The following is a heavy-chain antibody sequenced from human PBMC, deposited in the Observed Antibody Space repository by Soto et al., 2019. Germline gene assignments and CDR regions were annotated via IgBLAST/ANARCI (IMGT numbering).Heavy chain of an antibody. Sequence: SETLSLTCTVSGGSVRSGNYYWSWIRQPPGKEPEWIGSIYYSGSTCNNPSLRSRVSMSIDTSKDQFSLKLKSVTAADTALYFCARQRTSVVTQAYFDVWGPGSLVTVSS. CDR1: GGSVRSGNYY. D-gene: IGHD2-21*02. V-gene: IGHV4-39*01. J-gene: IGHJ4*02. CDR2: IYYSGST. CDR3: ARQRTSVVTQAYFDV.